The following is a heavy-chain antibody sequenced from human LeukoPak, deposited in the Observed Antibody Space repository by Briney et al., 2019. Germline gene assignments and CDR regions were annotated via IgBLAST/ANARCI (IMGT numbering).Heavy chain of an antibody. CDR3: ARGAGSGYYYYYYMDV. Sequence: PSETLSLTCAVYGGSFSGYYWSWIRQPPGKGLEWIGEINHSGSTNYNPSLKSRVTISVDTSKNQFSLKLSSVTAADTAVNYCARGAGSGYYYYYYMDVWGKGTTVTVSS. J-gene: IGHJ6*03. V-gene: IGHV4-34*01. CDR2: INHSGST. CDR1: GGSFSGYY. D-gene: IGHD3-3*01.